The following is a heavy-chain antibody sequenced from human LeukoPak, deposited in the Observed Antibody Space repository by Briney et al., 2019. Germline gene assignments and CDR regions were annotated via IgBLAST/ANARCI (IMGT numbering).Heavy chain of an antibody. CDR3: ARSPGSGNYRLNWYFDL. D-gene: IGHD1-26*01. V-gene: IGHV4-28*05. CDR1: GYSISSSNW. Sequence: SDTLSLTCAVSGYSISSSNWWGWIRQPPGKGLEWIGYIYYSGSIYYNPSLKSRVTMLVDTSKNQFSLKLSSVTAVDTAVYYCARSPGSGNYRLNWYFDLWGRGTLVTVSS. J-gene: IGHJ2*01. CDR2: IYYSGSI.